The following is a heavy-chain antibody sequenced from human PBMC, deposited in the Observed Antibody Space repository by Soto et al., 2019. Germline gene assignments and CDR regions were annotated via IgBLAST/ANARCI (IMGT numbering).Heavy chain of an antibody. J-gene: IGHJ6*02. CDR2: IEQDGSEK. CDR1: CVRFSRYW. D-gene: IGHD6-13*01. V-gene: IGHV3-7*01. Sequence: GRSLSLSVAASCVRFSRYWMTWIRQAPGKGWEWVANIEQDGSEKSYVDSVKGRFTTSRDNAENSLYLQMNSLRVEYTAVYYCVRGTSSWYFYYYGIDAWGPGTTVSVSS. CDR3: VRGTSSWYFYYYGIDA.